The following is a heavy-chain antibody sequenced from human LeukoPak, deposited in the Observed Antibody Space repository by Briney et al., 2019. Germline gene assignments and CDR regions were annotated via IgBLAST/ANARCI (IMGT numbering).Heavy chain of an antibody. D-gene: IGHD1-26*01. CDR3: ARRRDSGSLQHFDY. V-gene: IGHV3-48*03. Sequence: GGSLRLYCAASGFTFSSYEMNWVRQAPGKGLEWVSYISSSGSTIYYADSVKGRFTISRDNAKNSLYLQMNSLRAEDTAVYYCARRRDSGSLQHFDYWGQGTLVTVSS. CDR2: ISSSGSTI. J-gene: IGHJ4*02. CDR1: GFTFSSYE.